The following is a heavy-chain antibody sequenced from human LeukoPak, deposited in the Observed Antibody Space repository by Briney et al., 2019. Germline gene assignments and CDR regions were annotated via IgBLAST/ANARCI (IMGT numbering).Heavy chain of an antibody. V-gene: IGHV4-59*06. Sequence: PSETLSLTCTVSGGSISSYYWSWIRQHPGRGLEWIGYIYYSGSTYYNPSLKSRVTISVDTSKNQFSLKLSSVTAADTAVYYCARALGYCSGGSCYKGGYYYYGMDVWGKGTTVTVSS. CDR1: GGSISSYY. J-gene: IGHJ6*04. CDR2: IYYSGST. D-gene: IGHD2-15*01. CDR3: ARALGYCSGGSCYKGGYYYYGMDV.